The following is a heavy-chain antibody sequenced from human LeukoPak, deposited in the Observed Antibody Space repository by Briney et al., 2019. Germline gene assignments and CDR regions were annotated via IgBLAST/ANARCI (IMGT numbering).Heavy chain of an antibody. J-gene: IGHJ4*02. CDR2: FRYRDNT. D-gene: IGHD3-22*01. CDR3: VRRSRDNSGYYYVDY. V-gene: IGHV4-39*01. Sequence: PSETLSLTCAVSGGSISSTNWWSWVRQPPGKGLEWIGSFRYRDNTYSNPSLKSRVTISEDTSKNQFSLKLSSVTATDTAVYYCVRRSRDNSGYYYVDYWGQGTLVTVSS. CDR1: GGSISSTNW.